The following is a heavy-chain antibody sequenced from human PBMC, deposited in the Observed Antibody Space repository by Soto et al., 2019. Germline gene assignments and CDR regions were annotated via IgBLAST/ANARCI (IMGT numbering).Heavy chain of an antibody. Sequence: QVLLVESGGGVVQPGTSLRLSCAASGFTIGSYGMHWVRQAPGKGLEWVAGLWYDGDDKYYGDSVKGRLTIFRDNSRNTFYPQMNSLRAEDTAVYYCARGPYYGLYYFDSWGQGTLVTVSS. D-gene: IGHD3-10*01. V-gene: IGHV3-33*01. CDR1: GFTIGSYG. CDR3: ARGPYYGLYYFDS. CDR2: LWYDGDDK. J-gene: IGHJ4*02.